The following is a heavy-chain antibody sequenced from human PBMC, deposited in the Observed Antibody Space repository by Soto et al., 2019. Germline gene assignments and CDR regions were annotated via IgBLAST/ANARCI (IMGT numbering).Heavy chain of an antibody. J-gene: IGHJ6*02. D-gene: IGHD3-3*01. CDR3: ARDKTIFGVVNLYYYYGMDV. V-gene: IGHV1-3*01. CDR1: GYTFTSYA. Sequence: GASVKVSCKASGYTFTSYAMHWVRQAPGQRLEWMGWINAGNGNTKYSQKFQGRVTITRDTSASTAYMELSSLRSGDTAVYYCARDKTIFGVVNLYYYYGMDVWGQGTTVTVSS. CDR2: INAGNGNT.